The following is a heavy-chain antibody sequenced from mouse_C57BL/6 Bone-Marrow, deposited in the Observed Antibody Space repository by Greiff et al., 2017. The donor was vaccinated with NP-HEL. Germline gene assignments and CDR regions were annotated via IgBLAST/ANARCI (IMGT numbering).Heavy chain of an antibody. CDR2: IWTGGGT. CDR3: ARNRGSYYGSEEDFDY. V-gene: IGHV2-9-1*01. D-gene: IGHD2-1*01. Sequence: VHLVESGPGLVAPSQSLSITCTVSGFSLTSYAISWVRQPPGKGLEWLGVIWTGGGTNYNSALKSRLSISKDNSKSQVFLKMNSLQTDDTARYCCARNRGSYYGSEEDFDYWGQGTTLTVSS. J-gene: IGHJ2*01. CDR1: GFSLTSYA.